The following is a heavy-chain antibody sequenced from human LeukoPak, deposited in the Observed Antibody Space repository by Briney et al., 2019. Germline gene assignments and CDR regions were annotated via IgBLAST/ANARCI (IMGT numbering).Heavy chain of an antibody. J-gene: IGHJ4*02. D-gene: IGHD3-9*01. CDR1: GFTFSSYA. Sequence: GGFLRLSCAASGFTFSSYAMSWVRQAPGKGLEWVSAISGSGGSTYYADSVKGRFTISRDNSKNTLYLQMNSLRAEDTAVYYCAKDRVLRYFGNFDYWAREPRSPSPQ. V-gene: IGHV3-23*01. CDR2: ISGSGGST. CDR3: AKDRVLRYFGNFDY.